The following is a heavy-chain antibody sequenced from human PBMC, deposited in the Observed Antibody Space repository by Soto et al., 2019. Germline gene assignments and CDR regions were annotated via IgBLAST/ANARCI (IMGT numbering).Heavy chain of an antibody. CDR2: IYKSTTT. CDR1: GDSISTVDYF. D-gene: IGHD2-15*01. CDR3: ARGRYCLTGRCFPNWFDS. V-gene: IGHV4-30-4*01. J-gene: IGHJ5*01. Sequence: PSETLSLTCSVSGDSISTVDYFWAWIRQPPGQALEYIGYIYKSTTTYYNPSFESRVAISLDTSKSQFSLTVTSVTAAHTAVYFCARGRYCLTGRCFPNWFDSWGQGTLVTVSS.